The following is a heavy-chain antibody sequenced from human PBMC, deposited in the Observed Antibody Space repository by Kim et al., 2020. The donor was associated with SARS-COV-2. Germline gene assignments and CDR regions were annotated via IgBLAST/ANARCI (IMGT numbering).Heavy chain of an antibody. Sequence: SETLSLTCAVYGGSFSGYYWSWIRQPPGKGLEWIGEINHSGSTNYNPSLKSRVTISVDTSKNQFSLKLNSVTAADTAVYYCARGRETTVVTAGEGLYYYGMDVWGQGTTVTVSS. J-gene: IGHJ6*02. CDR1: GGSFSGYY. CDR2: INHSGST. V-gene: IGHV4-34*01. CDR3: ARGRETTVVTAGEGLYYYGMDV. D-gene: IGHD4-17*01.